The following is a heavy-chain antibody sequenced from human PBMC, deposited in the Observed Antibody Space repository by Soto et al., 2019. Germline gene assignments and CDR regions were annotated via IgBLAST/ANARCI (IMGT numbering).Heavy chain of an antibody. D-gene: IGHD6-6*01. CDR1: GYTFTSYA. CDR2: INAGNGNT. V-gene: IGHV1-3*01. CDR3: ARYPGGRHIAARAYYGMDV. Sequence: QVPLVQSGAEVKKPGASVKVSCKASGYTFTSYAMHWVRQAPGQRLEWMGWINAGNGNTKYSQKFQGRVTITRDTSASTAYMELSSLRSEDTAVYYCARYPGGRHIAARAYYGMDVWGQGTTVTVSS. J-gene: IGHJ6*02.